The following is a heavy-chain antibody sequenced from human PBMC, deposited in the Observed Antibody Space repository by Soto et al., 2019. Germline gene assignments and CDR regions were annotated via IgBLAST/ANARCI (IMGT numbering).Heavy chain of an antibody. Sequence: SVKVSCKASGGTFSIYAISCVLQSPLQWLEWMGGIIPIFGTANYAQKFQGRVTITADKSTSTAYMELSSLRSEDTAVYYCARDSTYYYDSSGYYYHDYWGQGTLVTVSS. J-gene: IGHJ4*02. CDR1: GGTFSIYA. CDR3: ARDSTYYYDSSGYYYHDY. D-gene: IGHD3-22*01. V-gene: IGHV1-69*06. CDR2: IIPIFGTA.